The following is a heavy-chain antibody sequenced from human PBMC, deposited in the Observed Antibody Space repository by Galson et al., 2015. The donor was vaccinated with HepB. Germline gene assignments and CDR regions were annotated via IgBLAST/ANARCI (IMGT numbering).Heavy chain of an antibody. D-gene: IGHD1-26*01. J-gene: IGHJ6*03. V-gene: IGHV3-11*01. CDR3: ARAGRELSYYYYMDV. CDR2: ISSSGSTI. Sequence: SLRLSCAASGFTFSDYYMSWIRQAPGKGLEWVSYISSSGSTIYYADSVKGRFTISRDNAKNSLYLQMNSLRAEDTAVYYCARAGRELSYYYYMDVWGKGTTVTVSS. CDR1: GFTFSDYY.